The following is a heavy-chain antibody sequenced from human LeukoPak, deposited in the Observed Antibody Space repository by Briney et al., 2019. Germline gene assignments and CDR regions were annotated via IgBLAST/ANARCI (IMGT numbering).Heavy chain of an antibody. Sequence: GGSLRLSCAASGFTFSSYAMSWVRQAPGKGLEWVSAISGSGGSTYYADSVKGRFTISRDNSKNTLYLQMNSLRAEDTAVYYCANSALWFGELPKNDYWGQGTLVTVSS. CDR3: ANSALWFGELPKNDY. D-gene: IGHD3-10*01. CDR1: GFTFSSYA. J-gene: IGHJ4*02. V-gene: IGHV3-23*01. CDR2: ISGSGGST.